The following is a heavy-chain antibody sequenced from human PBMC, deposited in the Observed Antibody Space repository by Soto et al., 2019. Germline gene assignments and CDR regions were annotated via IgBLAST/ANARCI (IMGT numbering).Heavy chain of an antibody. CDR1: DGAISNFY. Sequence: SETLSLTCTVSDGAISNFYWSWIRQPPGKGLEWIGYISSSGNTNYNPSLKSRVSISVDTSKNQFSLNLTSVTAADTAVYYCARAPMVRTQSYFDSWGQGTPVTVSS. CDR2: ISSSGNT. CDR3: ARAPMVRTQSYFDS. D-gene: IGHD3-10*01. V-gene: IGHV4-59*01. J-gene: IGHJ4*02.